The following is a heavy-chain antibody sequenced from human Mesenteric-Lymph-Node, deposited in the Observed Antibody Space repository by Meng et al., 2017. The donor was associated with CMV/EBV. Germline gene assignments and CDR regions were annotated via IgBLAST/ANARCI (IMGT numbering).Heavy chain of an antibody. CDR2: ISSSGSTI. J-gene: IGHJ6*02. V-gene: IGHV3-48*03. Sequence: GESLKISCAASGFTFSSYEMNWVRQAPGKGLEWVSYISSSGSTIYYADSVKGRFTISRDNAKNSLYLQMNSLRAEDTAVYYCAREQVPVANYYYYYVMDVWGQGTTVTVSS. D-gene: IGHD2-2*01. CDR3: AREQVPVANYYYYYVMDV. CDR1: GFTFSSYE.